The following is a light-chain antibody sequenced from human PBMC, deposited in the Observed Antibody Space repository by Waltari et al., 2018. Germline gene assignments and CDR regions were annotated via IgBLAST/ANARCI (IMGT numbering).Light chain of an antibody. CDR1: QSVLYTSNNMNY. J-gene: IGKJ3*01. CDR3: QQYYSTPFT. CDR2: WAS. V-gene: IGKV4-1*01. Sequence: DIVMNQSPDSLAVSLGERATINCKSSQSVLYTSNNMNYLVWYQQSPGQPPKLLIYWASTRESGVPDRFSGSGSGADFTLTISSLQAEDVALYYCQQYYSTPFTFGPGTKVEIK.